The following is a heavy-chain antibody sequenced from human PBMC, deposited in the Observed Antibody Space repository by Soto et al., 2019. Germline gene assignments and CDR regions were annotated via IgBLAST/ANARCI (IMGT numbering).Heavy chain of an antibody. CDR3: ARVSYHYVWGSSTGMDV. CDR1: GGSISSND. Sequence: QVQLQESGPGLVKPAETLSLTCSVSGGSISSNDWSWIRQPPGKGLEYIGYISYNGNTNYKPSLKSRVNLSVDTYKNQFSLKMSSVTAADTAVYYCARVSYHYVWGSSTGMDVWGQGTTVTVSS. J-gene: IGHJ6*02. CDR2: ISYNGNT. V-gene: IGHV4-59*01. D-gene: IGHD3-16*01.